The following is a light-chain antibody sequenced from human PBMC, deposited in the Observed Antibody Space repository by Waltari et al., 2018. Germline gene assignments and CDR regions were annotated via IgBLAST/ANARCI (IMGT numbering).Light chain of an antibody. CDR2: GAS. CDR3: QHYNNWPPLT. J-gene: IGKJ4*01. Sequence: EIVMTQSPATLSVSPGERATLSCRASQIISSNLAWYQQRPGQAPRLLLYGASTRASDIPDRFSGRGSGTDFTLTISSLQSEDFAVYYCQHYNNWPPLTFGGGTKVDVK. V-gene: IGKV3-15*01. CDR1: QIISSN.